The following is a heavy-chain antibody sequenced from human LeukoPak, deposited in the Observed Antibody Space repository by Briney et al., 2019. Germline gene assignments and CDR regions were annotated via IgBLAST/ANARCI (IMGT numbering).Heavy chain of an antibody. D-gene: IGHD3-10*01. J-gene: IGHJ3*02. CDR2: INHSGST. Sequence: KSSETLSLTCAVYGGSFSGYHWTWIRQSPGKGLEWIGEINHSGSTNYNPSLKSRVTISVDTSKNQFSLKLSSVTAADTAVYYCASRRWSGSGSYAFDIWGQGTMVTVSS. CDR3: ASRRWSGSGSYAFDI. CDR1: GGSFSGYH. V-gene: IGHV4-34*01.